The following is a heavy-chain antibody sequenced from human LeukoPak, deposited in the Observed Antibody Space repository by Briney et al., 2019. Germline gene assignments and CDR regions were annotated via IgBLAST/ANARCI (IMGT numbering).Heavy chain of an antibody. CDR1: GFTFSSYG. CDR2: IWYDGSNK. D-gene: IGHD6-19*01. J-gene: IGHJ4*02. Sequence: GRSLRLSCAASGFTFSSYGLHWVRQAPGKGLEWVAVIWYDGSNKYYADSVKGRFTISRDNSKNTLYLQMNSLRAEYTAVHYCVVAVAGNSLDYLGEGTLVTVSS. CDR3: VVAVAGNSLDY. V-gene: IGHV3-33*01.